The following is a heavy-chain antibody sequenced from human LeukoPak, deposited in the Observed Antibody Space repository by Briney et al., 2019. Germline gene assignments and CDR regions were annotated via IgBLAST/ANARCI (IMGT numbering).Heavy chain of an antibody. CDR2: INPNSGGT. D-gene: IGHD6-19*01. CDR3: ARDPVVATTTTPGIAVAGTSDY. Sequence: ASVKVSCKAFGYTFTSNYMHWVRQAPGQGLEWMGWINPNSGGTNYAQKFQGRVTMTRDTSISTAYMELSRLRSDDTAVYYCARDPVVATTTTPGIAVAGTSDYWGQGTLVTVSS. J-gene: IGHJ4*02. V-gene: IGHV1-2*02. CDR1: GYTFTSNY.